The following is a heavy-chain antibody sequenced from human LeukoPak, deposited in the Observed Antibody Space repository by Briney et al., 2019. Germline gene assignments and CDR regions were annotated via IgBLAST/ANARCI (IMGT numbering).Heavy chain of an antibody. CDR1: GFTFSSYW. D-gene: IGHD3-22*01. Sequence: GGSLRLSCAASGFTFSSYWMSWVRQAPGKGLEWVANMKQDGGEKCYVDSVKGRFTISRDNAKNSLYLQMNSLRAEDTAVYYCARWEYYDRRWFDPWGQGTLVTVSS. J-gene: IGHJ5*02. CDR2: MKQDGGEK. V-gene: IGHV3-7*01. CDR3: ARWEYYDRRWFDP.